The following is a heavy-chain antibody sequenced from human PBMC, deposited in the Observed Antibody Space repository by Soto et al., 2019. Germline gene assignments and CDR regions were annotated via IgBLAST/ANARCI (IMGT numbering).Heavy chain of an antibody. CDR1: GGTFSSYA. D-gene: IGHD6-13*01. CDR2: IIPIFGTA. Sequence: QVQLVQSGAEVKKPGSSVKVSCKASGGTFSSYAISWVRQAPGQGLEWMGGIIPIFGTANYAQKFQGRVTITAHKSTCTAYMELSSLRSEDTAVYYYARCGSSWTPYYYYGMDVWGQGTTVTVSS. J-gene: IGHJ6*02. V-gene: IGHV1-69*06. CDR3: ARCGSSWTPYYYYGMDV.